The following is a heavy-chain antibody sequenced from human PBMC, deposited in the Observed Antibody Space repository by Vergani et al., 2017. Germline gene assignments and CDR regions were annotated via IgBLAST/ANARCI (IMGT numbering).Heavy chain of an antibody. CDR3: ARDTPQPEVGATLETDY. J-gene: IGHJ4*02. V-gene: IGHV4-39*07. CDR1: GGSISSSSYY. Sequence: QLQPQESGPGLVKPSETLSLTCTVSGGSISSSSYYWGWIRQPPGKGLEWIGSIYYSGSTYYNPSLKSRVTISVDTSKNQFSLKLSSVTAADTAVYYCARDTPQPEVGATLETDYWGQGTLVTVSS. CDR2: IYYSGST. D-gene: IGHD1-26*01.